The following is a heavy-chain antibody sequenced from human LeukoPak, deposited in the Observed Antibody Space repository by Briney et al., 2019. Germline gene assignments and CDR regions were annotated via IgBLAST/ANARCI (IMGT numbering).Heavy chain of an antibody. Sequence: PGGSLRLSCTASGFTFGDYAMSWVRQAPGKGLEWVSFVRSKAYGGTTEYAASVKGRFTISRDDSKSIAYLQMNSLKTEDTAVYYCTRVSLVAASVFFDYWGQGTLSPSPQ. CDR3: TRVSLVAASVFFDY. CDR1: GFTFGDYA. J-gene: IGHJ4*02. D-gene: IGHD2-15*01. V-gene: IGHV3-49*04. CDR2: VRSKAYGGTT.